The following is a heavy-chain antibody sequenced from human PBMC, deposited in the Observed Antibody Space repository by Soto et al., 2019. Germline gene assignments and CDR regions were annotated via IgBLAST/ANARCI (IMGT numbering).Heavy chain of an antibody. Sequence: GGSLRLSCADSGFTFSRYEMNWVRQAPGKGLEWVSYISSSSSTLYYADSVKGRFTISRDNAKNSMYLQMNSLRAEDTAVYYCARGGSGSYFWYFDLWGRGTLVTVSS. D-gene: IGHD1-26*01. V-gene: IGHV3-48*03. CDR2: ISSSSSTL. J-gene: IGHJ2*01. CDR3: ARGGSGSYFWYFDL. CDR1: GFTFSRYE.